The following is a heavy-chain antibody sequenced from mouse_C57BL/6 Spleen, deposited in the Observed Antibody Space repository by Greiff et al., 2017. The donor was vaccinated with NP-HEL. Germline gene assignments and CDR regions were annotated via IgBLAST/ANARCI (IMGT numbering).Heavy chain of an antibody. Sequence: VKLMESGAELVKPGASVKMSCKASGYTFTSYWITWVKQRPGQGLEWIGDIYPGSGSTNYNEKFKSKATLTVDTSSSTAYMQLSSLTSEDSAVYYCARLGSNYWYFDVWGTGTTVTVSS. J-gene: IGHJ1*03. CDR2: IYPGSGST. V-gene: IGHV1-55*01. CDR1: GYTFTSYW. D-gene: IGHD2-5*01. CDR3: ARLGSNYWYFDV.